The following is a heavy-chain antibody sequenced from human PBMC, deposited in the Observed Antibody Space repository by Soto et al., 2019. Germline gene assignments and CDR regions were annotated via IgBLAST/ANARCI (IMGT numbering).Heavy chain of an antibody. CDR3: AKRRGEGYFDY. CDR1: GFTFSSYV. J-gene: IGHJ4*02. D-gene: IGHD3-16*01. CDR2: IGGTSGST. V-gene: IGHV3-23*01. Sequence: PGGSLRLSCVASGFTFSSYVMSWVRQAPGKGLEWVSAIGGTSGSTYYADSVKGRFTIPRDNSKNTMYLQMNSLRAEDTAVYYCAKRRGEGYFDYWGQGTLVTVSS.